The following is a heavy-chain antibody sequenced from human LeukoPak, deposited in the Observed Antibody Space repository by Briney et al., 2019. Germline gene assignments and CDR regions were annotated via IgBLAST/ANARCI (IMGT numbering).Heavy chain of an antibody. Sequence: SETLSLTCTVSEYPISSGYYWGWLRQPPGKGLEWIASVFHSGTTFYNPSLKSRVTMSVDTSRNDFSLKVTSVTAADTAVYYCARGGGHSYETYFFDYWGQGTLVTVSS. J-gene: IGHJ4*02. CDR3: ARGGGHSYETYFFDY. D-gene: IGHD3-22*01. CDR2: VFHSGTT. CDR1: EYPISSGYY. V-gene: IGHV4-38-2*02.